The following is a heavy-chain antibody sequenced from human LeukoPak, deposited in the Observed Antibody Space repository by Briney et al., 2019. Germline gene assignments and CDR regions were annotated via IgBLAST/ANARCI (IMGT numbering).Heavy chain of an antibody. V-gene: IGHV4-59*01. D-gene: IGHD2-15*01. CDR3: ARHRRVVALDY. Sequence: PSETLSLTCTVSGGSISSYYWSWIRQPPGKGLEWIGYIYYSGSTNYNPSLKSRVTISVDTSKNQFSLKLSSVTAADTAVYYCARHRRVVALDYWGQGTLVTVSS. CDR2: IYYSGST. J-gene: IGHJ4*02. CDR1: GGSISSYY.